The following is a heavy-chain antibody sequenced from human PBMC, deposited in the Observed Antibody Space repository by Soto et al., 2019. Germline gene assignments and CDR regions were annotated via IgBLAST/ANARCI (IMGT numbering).Heavy chain of an antibody. CDR2: IRGRAKKYAT. CDR1: GFNFSSSA. D-gene: IGHD2-15*01. Sequence: EVQLVESGGDLVQPGGSLKLSCTGLGFNFSSSALRWVRQPYGKGLEWVGRIRGRAKKYATSYATSVQSRCYLSRDDSKNMTFLQMNSLRDEDTGVDVCCGRGGDALQDIWGQGTLVTVSS. V-gene: IGHV3-73*01. J-gene: IGHJ4*02. CDR3: CGRGGDALQDI.